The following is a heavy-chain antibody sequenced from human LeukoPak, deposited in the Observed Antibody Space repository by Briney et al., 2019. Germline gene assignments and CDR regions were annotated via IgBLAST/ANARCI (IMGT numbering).Heavy chain of an antibody. Sequence: PSETLSLTCTVSGGSISSYYWSWIRQPPGKGLEWIGYIYYSGSTNYNPSLKSRVTISVDTSKNQFSLKLSSVTAADTAVYYCARGRDTAMVDHYYYYYYMDVWGKGTTVTVSS. CDR2: IYYSGST. J-gene: IGHJ6*03. V-gene: IGHV4-59*01. CDR3: ARGRDTAMVDHYYYYYYMDV. D-gene: IGHD5-18*01. CDR1: GGSISSYY.